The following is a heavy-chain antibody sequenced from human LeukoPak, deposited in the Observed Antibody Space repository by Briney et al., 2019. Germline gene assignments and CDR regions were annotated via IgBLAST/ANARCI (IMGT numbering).Heavy chain of an antibody. D-gene: IGHD2-2*01. J-gene: IGHJ6*03. CDR3: ARSFSAIDYYYYYYMDV. CDR2: SGSGGDT. CDR1: GFTFSSYA. Sequence: GGSLRLSCAASGFTFSSYAMNWVRQAPGKGLEWVSISGSGGDTYYADSVKGRFTISRDNSKNTLYLQMNSLRSEDTAVYYCARSFSAIDYYYYYYMDVWGKGTTVTVSS. V-gene: IGHV3-23*01.